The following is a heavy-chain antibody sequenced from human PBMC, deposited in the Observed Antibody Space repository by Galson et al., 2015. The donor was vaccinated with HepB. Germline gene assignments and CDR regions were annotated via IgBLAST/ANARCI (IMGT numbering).Heavy chain of an antibody. CDR1: GGSISSGGYY. D-gene: IGHD1-26*01. CDR2: IYYSGST. J-gene: IGHJ5*02. V-gene: IGHV4-31*03. Sequence: LSLTCTVSGGSISSGGYYWSWIRQRPGKGLEWIGYIYYSGSTYYNPSLKSRVTISADTSKNQFSLKLSSVTAADTAVYYCARGLSRSGSYRLDWFDPWGQGTLVTVSS. CDR3: ARGLSRSGSYRLDWFDP.